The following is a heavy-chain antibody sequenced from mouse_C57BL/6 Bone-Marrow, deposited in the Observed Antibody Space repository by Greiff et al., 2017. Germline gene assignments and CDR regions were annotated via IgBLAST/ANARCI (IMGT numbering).Heavy chain of an antibody. CDR2: IYYSGTI. J-gene: IGHJ1*03. CDR3: AREVTTVVATSWYFDV. Sequence: EVQLVESGPGLVKPSQTVFLTCTVTGISITPGNYRWSWIRQFPGNKLEWIGYIYYSGTITYNPSLTSRTTITRDTPKNQFFLEMNSLTAEDTATYYCAREVTTVVATSWYFDVWGTGTTVTVSS. V-gene: IGHV3-5*01. CDR1: GISITPGNYR. D-gene: IGHD1-1*01.